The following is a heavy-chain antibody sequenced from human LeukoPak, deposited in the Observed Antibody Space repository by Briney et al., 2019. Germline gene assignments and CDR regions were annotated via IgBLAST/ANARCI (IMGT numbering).Heavy chain of an antibody. CDR2: ISGSGGST. J-gene: IGHJ4*02. V-gene: IGHV3-23*01. CDR1: GFTFSSYA. Sequence: PGGSLRLSCAASGFTFSSYAMSWVRQAPGKGLEWVSAISGSGGSTYYADSVKGRFTISRDNSKNTLYLQMNGLRAEDTAVYYCAKPKTYYYDSSGYYYFDYWGQGTLVTVSS. CDR3: AKPKTYYYDSSGYYYFDY. D-gene: IGHD3-22*01.